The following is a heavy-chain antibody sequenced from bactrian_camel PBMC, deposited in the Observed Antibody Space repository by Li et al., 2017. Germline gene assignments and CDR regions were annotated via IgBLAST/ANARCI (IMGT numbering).Heavy chain of an antibody. CDR1: GWTDSIRC. J-gene: IGHJ4*01. Sequence: HVQLVESGGGSVQAGGSLSVSCAASGWTDSIRCMAWFRQAPGKEREGVAAIGSDGSTLYADSVKGRFTISNDNAKNTLWLQMNSLKPEDTAVYYCAAYGTWYDLHYWGQGTQVTV. CDR3: AAYGTWYDLHY. D-gene: IGHD6*01. V-gene: IGHV3S53*01. CDR2: IGSDGST.